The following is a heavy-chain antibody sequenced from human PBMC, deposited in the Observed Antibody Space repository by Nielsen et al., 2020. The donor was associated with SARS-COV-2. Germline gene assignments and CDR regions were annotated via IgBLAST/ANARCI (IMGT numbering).Heavy chain of an antibody. CDR2: IKSKTDGGTT. Sequence: GESLKISCAASGFTFSNAWMSWVRQAPGKGLEWVGRIKSKTDGGTTDYAAPVKGRFTISRDDSKNTLYLQMNSLKTEDTAVYYCTTHPHPALDSSGYYRRNYYYYGMDVWGQGTTVTVSS. CDR1: GFTFSNAW. CDR3: TTHPHPALDSSGYYRRNYYYYGMDV. J-gene: IGHJ6*02. D-gene: IGHD3-22*01. V-gene: IGHV3-15*01.